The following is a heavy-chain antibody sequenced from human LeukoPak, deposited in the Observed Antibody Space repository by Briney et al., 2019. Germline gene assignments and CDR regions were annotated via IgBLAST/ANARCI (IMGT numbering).Heavy chain of an antibody. CDR2: ISSSSSYI. V-gene: IGHV3-21*01. CDR1: GFTFRSYS. CDR3: ARGEQWLVPRTFYY. J-gene: IGHJ4*02. Sequence: GGSLRLSCAASGFTFRSYSMSWVRQAPGKGLEWVSSISSSSSYIYYADSVKGRFTISRDNAKNSLYLQMNSLRAEDTAVYYCARGEQWLVPRTFYYWGQGTLVTVSS. D-gene: IGHD6-19*01.